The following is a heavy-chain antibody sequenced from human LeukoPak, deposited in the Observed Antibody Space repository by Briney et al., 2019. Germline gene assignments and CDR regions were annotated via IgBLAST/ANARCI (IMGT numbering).Heavy chain of an antibody. D-gene: IGHD1-26*01. V-gene: IGHV4-59*01. Sequence: PSETLSLTCTVSGGSISTYYWSWIRQPPGKGLEWIGYIYYSGSTNFNPSLTSRVTMSVDTSKNQFSLRLSSVTAADTAVYYCARGGVGATTGTYDSWGQGIPVTVSS. J-gene: IGHJ5*01. CDR1: GGSISTYY. CDR3: ARGGVGATTGTYDS. CDR2: IYYSGST.